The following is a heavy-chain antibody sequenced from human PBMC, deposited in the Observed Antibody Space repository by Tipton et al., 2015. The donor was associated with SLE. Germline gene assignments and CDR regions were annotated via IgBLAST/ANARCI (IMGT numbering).Heavy chain of an antibody. D-gene: IGHD5-12*01. J-gene: IGHJ4*02. CDR1: GDSITSSGFY. CDR2: IDYSGRT. Sequence: TLSLTCTVSGDSITSSGFYWGWFRQPPGKGLEWIGSIDYSGRTYYTPSLKSQLTISVDTSENQFSLKLNSVTAADTAFYYCARRTSGYAPDYWGQGTLVTVSS. CDR3: ARRTSGYAPDY. V-gene: IGHV4-39*07.